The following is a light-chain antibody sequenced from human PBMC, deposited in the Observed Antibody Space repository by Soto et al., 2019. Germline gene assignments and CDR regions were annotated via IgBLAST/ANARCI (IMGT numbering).Light chain of an antibody. CDR1: QSISSW. CDR2: DAS. J-gene: IGKJ4*01. V-gene: IGKV1-5*01. CDR3: QQYNSYSVT. Sequence: DIQMTQSPSTLSASVGDRVTITCRASQSISSWLAWYQQKPGKAPKLLIYDASSLESGVPSRFSGSGSGTEFTLTISILQPDDFATYYCQQYNSYSVTFGGGTKVEIK.